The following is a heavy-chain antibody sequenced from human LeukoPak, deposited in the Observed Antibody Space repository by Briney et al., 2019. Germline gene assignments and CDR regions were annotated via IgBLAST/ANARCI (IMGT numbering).Heavy chain of an antibody. CDR3: ARGDGYNIFDY. D-gene: IGHD5-12*01. V-gene: IGHV3-33*01. CDR2: IWYDGSNK. CDR1: GSTFSSYG. Sequence: GGSLRLSCAASGSTFSSYGMHWVRQAPGKGLEWVAVIWYDGSNKYYADSVKGRFTISRDNSKNTLYLQMNSLRAEDTAVYYCARGDGYNIFDYWGQGTLVTVSS. J-gene: IGHJ4*02.